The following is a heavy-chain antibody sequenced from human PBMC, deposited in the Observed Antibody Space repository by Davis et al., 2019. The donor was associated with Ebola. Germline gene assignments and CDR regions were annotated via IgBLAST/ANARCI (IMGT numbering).Heavy chain of an antibody. Sequence: GESLKISCAASRFTFIRYAMHWVRQAPGKGLEWVAVISSDGSNEYYADSVKGRFTVSRDNAKNSLYLQMKSLRAEDTAIYYCARDGRPLDHWGQGTLVAVSS. J-gene: IGHJ4*02. CDR1: RFTFIRYA. CDR3: ARDGRPLDH. V-gene: IGHV3-30-3*01. CDR2: ISSDGSNE.